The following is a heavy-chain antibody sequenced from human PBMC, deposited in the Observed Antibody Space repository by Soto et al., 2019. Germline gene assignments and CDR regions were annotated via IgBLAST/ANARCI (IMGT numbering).Heavy chain of an antibody. D-gene: IGHD2-15*01. CDR3: AREFCSGGNCYTYYFDP. J-gene: IGHJ5*02. CDR2: INTDGSNT. Sequence: GGSLRLSCAASGLTFNRYWMHWVRHAPGKGLVWVSHINTDGSNTNYADSVKGRFTISGDNAKSTLFLQMNSLRDEDTAVYYCAREFCSGGNCYTYYFDPWGQGIPVTVSS. V-gene: IGHV3-74*01. CDR1: GLTFNRYW.